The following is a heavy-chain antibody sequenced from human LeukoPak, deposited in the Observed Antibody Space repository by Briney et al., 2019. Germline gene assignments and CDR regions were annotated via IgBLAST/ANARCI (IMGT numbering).Heavy chain of an antibody. CDR3: TLYGATYYGMDV. D-gene: IGHD2-8*01. J-gene: IGHJ6*02. V-gene: IGHV1-69*04. CDR2: IIPILGTA. Sequence: SVKVSCKASGGTFSSYAISWVRQAPGQGLEWMGRIIPILGTANYAQKLQGRVTITADKSTSTAYMELSSLRSEDTAVYYCTLYGATYYGMDVWGQGTTVTVSS. CDR1: GGTFSSYA.